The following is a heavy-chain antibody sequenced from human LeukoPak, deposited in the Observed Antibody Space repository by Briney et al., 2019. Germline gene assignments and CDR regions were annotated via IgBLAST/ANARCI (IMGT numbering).Heavy chain of an antibody. D-gene: IGHD1-7*01. Sequence: ASVKVSCKASGYTFTSYGISWVRQAPGQGLEWMGWISAYNGNTNYALKLQGRVTVTTDTSTSTAYMELRSLRSDDTAVYYCARSSWNSDAFDIWGQGTMVTVSS. CDR1: GYTFTSYG. CDR3: ARSSWNSDAFDI. CDR2: ISAYNGNT. V-gene: IGHV1-18*01. J-gene: IGHJ3*02.